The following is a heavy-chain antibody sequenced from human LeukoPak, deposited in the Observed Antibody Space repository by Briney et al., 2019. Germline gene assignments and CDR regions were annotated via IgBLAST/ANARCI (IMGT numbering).Heavy chain of an antibody. CDR3: ARQYSSSWYGLDY. CDR2: IYPGDSDT. J-gene: IGHJ4*02. CDR1: GYSFTSYW. V-gene: IGHV5-51*01. Sequence: GESLKISCKGSGYSFTSYWIGWVRQMPGKGLEWMGIIYPGDSDTRYSPSLQGQVTISADKSISTAYLQWSSLKASDTAMYYCARQYSSSWYGLDYWGQGTLVTVSS. D-gene: IGHD6-13*01.